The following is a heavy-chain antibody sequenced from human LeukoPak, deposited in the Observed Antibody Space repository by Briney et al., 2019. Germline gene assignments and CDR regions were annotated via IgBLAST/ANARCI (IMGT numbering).Heavy chain of an antibody. D-gene: IGHD6-25*01. V-gene: IGHV1-2*02. CDR1: GYTFTGYY. CDR3: ARDRLPRKAAAPSWFDP. J-gene: IGHJ5*02. Sequence: ASVKVSCKASGYTFTGYYMHWVRQAPGQGLEWMGWINPNSGGTNYAQKFQGRVTMTRDTSISTAYMELSRLRSDDTAVYYCARDRLPRKAAAPSWFDPWGRGTLVTVSS. CDR2: INPNSGGT.